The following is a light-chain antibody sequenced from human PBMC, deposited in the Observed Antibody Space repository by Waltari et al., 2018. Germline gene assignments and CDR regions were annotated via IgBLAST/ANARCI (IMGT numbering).Light chain of an antibody. CDR3: QQYYKTPS. J-gene: IGKJ4*01. Sequence: DIVMTQSPGSLVVSLGERATINCKSGQDILYNSNNKNYLAWYQHKPGQSPKLLFYWASTRASGVPDRFSGSGFGTDFTLTISRVQAEDVAIYYCQQYYKTPSFGGGTKLEIK. V-gene: IGKV4-1*01. CDR1: QDILYNSNNKNY. CDR2: WAS.